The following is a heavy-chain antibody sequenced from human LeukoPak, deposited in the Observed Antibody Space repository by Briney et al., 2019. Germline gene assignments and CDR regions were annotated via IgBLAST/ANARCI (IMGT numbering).Heavy chain of an antibody. CDR2: ITSSSSFI. D-gene: IGHD3-9*01. CDR3: ARTYYDILTGYGYYYYYYMDV. V-gene: IGHV3-21*01. J-gene: IGHJ6*03. Sequence: GGSLRLSCAASGFTFSSFSMNWVRQAPGKGLEWVSSITSSSSFIYYADSVKGRFTISRDNAKNSLYLQMTSLRAEDTAVYYCARTYYDILTGYGYYYYYYMDVWGKGTTVTISS. CDR1: GFTFSSFS.